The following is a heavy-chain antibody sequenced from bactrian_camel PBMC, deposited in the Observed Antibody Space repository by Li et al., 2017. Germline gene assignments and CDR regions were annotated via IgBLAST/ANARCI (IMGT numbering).Heavy chain of an antibody. D-gene: IGHD1*01. CDR2: IYSEGSNT. V-gene: IGHV3-2*01. J-gene: IGHJ4*01. Sequence: HVQLVESGGGSEQSGGSLRLSCAASGFTFSGYGMSWVRQGPGKGLEWVSKIYSEGSNTYYADSVEGRFTISRENAKNTVYLQMNTLKSEDTAVYYCATGTRRSYCPMSWGLGTQVTVS. CDR1: GFTFSGYG. CDR3: ATGTRRSYCPMS.